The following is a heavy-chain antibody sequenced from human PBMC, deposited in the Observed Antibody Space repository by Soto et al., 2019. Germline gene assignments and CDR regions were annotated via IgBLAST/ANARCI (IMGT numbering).Heavy chain of an antibody. J-gene: IGHJ4*02. CDR2: ILPILDVA. D-gene: IGHD6-25*01. V-gene: IGHV1-69*02. Sequence: QLRLVQSGAEVKKPGSSLKVSCKASGGTFGTYSINRVRQAPGQGPEWTGRILPILDVANYAQKFQDRVTITADKSTGTAYLEVSSLRSDDTAVYYCVGGYNSRLDYWGQGTLVTVSS. CDR1: GGTFGTYS. CDR3: VGGYNSRLDY.